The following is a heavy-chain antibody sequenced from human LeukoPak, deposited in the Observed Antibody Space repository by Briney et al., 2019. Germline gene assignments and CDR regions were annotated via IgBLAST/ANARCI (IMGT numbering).Heavy chain of an antibody. Sequence: SETLSLACTVSGGSISSGGYNWSWIRQHPGEGLELIGFIYYSGHTYYNPSLKSRVSISLDASKSQISLKLSSATAADTAIYYCATIRTGANWYDPWGQGTLVTVSS. J-gene: IGHJ5*02. CDR1: GGSISSGGYN. CDR3: ATIRTGANWYDP. CDR2: IYYSGHT. V-gene: IGHV4-31*03. D-gene: IGHD1-1*01.